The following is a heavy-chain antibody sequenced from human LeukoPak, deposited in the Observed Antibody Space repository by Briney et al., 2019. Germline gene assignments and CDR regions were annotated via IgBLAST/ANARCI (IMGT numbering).Heavy chain of an antibody. CDR3: ARSRDGYNGFDY. CDR1: GDSISRYY. Sequence: SETLSLTCTVSGDSISRYYWSWIRQPPGKGLEWIGYIYYSGNTNYNPSLKSRVTISVDTSKNQFSLKLSSVTAADTAVYYCARSRDGYNGFDYWGQGTLVTVSS. D-gene: IGHD5-24*01. CDR2: IYYSGNT. V-gene: IGHV4-59*01. J-gene: IGHJ4*02.